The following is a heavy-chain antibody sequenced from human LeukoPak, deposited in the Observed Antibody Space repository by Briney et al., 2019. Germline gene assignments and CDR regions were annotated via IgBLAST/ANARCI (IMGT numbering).Heavy chain of an antibody. V-gene: IGHV3-7*01. CDR2: IKQDGDEK. CDR3: ARDGGGPDAFDI. J-gene: IGHJ3*02. CDR1: GITFSRYW. Sequence: SGGSLRLSCVDSGITFSRYWMSWVRQAPGKGLEWVANIKQDGDEKYYVDSVKGRFTISRDNAKNSLYLQMNSLRAEDTAVYYCARDGGGPDAFDIWGQGTMVTVSS.